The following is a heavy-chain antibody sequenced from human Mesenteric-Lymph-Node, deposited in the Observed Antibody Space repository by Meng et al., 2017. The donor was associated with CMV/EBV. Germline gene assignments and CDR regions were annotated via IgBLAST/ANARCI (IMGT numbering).Heavy chain of an antibody. D-gene: IGHD3-9*01. CDR3: TRDRGYDILPGYYIPIYFDN. Sequence: GGSLRLSCTGSAFTFADYGLSWVRQAPGKGVEWVAFIRGKPYGGTTEYAASVEGRFTISRDDSKSIAYLQMNNLKTEDTAVYYCTRDRGYDILPGYYIPIYFDNWGQGTLVTVSS. V-gene: IGHV3-49*04. CDR2: IRGKPYGGTT. CDR1: AFTFADYG. J-gene: IGHJ4*02.